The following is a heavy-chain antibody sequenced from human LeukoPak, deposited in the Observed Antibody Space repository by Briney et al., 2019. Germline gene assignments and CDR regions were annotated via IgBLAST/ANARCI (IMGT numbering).Heavy chain of an antibody. V-gene: IGHV3-7*04. CDR3: ARHNPLWGY. CDR1: GFTFSNYW. D-gene: IGHD1-14*01. J-gene: IGHJ4*02. Sequence: EGSLRLSCAASGFTFSNYWMSWVRQAPGKGLEWVANIKQDGTEKYYVDSVKGRFTISRDNAKNSLYLQMNSLRADDTALYYCARHNPLWGYWGQGTLVTVSS. CDR2: IKQDGTEK.